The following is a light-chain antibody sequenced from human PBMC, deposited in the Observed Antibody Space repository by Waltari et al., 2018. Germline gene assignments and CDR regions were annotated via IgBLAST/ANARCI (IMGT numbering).Light chain of an antibody. CDR2: DVN. V-gene: IGLV2-14*03. CDR1: SSDVGGSQY. J-gene: IGLJ1*01. Sequence: QSALTQPASVSGSPGQSITISCTGTSSDVGGSQYVSWYQQHPDKAPKLMLYDVNNRPSGVSNRFSGSKSGNTASLTISSLQAEDEADYYCSSYTSSTIPVFGTGTKVTVL. CDR3: SSYTSSTIPV.